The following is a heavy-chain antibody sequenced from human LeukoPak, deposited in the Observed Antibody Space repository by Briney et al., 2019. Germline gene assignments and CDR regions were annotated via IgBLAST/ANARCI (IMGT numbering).Heavy chain of an antibody. Sequence: GGSLRLSCAVSGITLSNYGMSWVRQAPGKGLEWVAGLSGSGGGTNYADSVQGRFTISRDNPKNTLYLQMNSLRAEDTAVYFCAKRGVVIRVFLVGFHREAYYFDSWGQEALVTVSS. CDR3: AKRGVVIRVFLVGFHREAYYFDS. J-gene: IGHJ4*02. D-gene: IGHD3-10*01. V-gene: IGHV3-23*01. CDR2: LSGSGGGT. CDR1: GITLSNYG.